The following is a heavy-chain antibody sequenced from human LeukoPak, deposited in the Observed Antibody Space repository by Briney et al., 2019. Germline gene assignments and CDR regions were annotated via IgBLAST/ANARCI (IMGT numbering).Heavy chain of an antibody. V-gene: IGHV3-30*18. D-gene: IGHD5-18*01. J-gene: IGHJ4*02. CDR2: ISYDGSNK. Sequence: GGSLRLSCAASGFTFSSYGMHWVRQAPGKGLEWVAVISYDGSNKYYADSVKGRFTISRDNSKNTLYLQMNSLRAEDTAAYYCAKTDTAMVNVDYWGQGTLVTVSS. CDR1: GFTFSSYG. CDR3: AKTDTAMVNVDY.